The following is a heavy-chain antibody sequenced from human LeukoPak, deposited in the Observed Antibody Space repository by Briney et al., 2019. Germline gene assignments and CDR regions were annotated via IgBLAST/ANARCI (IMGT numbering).Heavy chain of an antibody. V-gene: IGHV3-7*03. CDR1: GFTFSGYW. CDR2: IRQDGNEK. Sequence: GGSLRLSCAASGFTFSGYWMAWVRQAPGKGLEWVGNIRQDGNEKNYVDSVKARFTISRDNAKNSLYLQMNSLRAEDTAVYYCARDGSPDTSDSFLDAYAIWGQGTLVTVSS. J-gene: IGHJ3*02. D-gene: IGHD3-3*01. CDR3: ARDGSPDTSDSFLDAYAI.